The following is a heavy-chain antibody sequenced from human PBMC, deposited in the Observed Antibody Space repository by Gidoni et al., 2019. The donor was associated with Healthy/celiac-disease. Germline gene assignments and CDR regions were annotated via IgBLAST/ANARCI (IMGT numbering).Heavy chain of an antibody. Sequence: QVQLQESGPGLVKPSETLSLTCTVSGYSISSGYSWGWIRQPPGKGLEWIGSIYHSGSTYYNPSLKSRVTISVDTSKNQFSLKLSSVTAADTAVYYCARGMATIWGQGTLVTVSS. J-gene: IGHJ4*02. CDR3: ARGMATI. CDR2: IYHSGST. D-gene: IGHD5-12*01. CDR1: GYSISSGYS. V-gene: IGHV4-38-2*02.